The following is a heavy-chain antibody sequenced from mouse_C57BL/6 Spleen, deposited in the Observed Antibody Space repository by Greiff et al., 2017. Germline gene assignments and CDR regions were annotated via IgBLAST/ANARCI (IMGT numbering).Heavy chain of an antibody. Sequence: QVQLQQSGPGLVQPSQSLSITCTVSGFSLTSYGVHWVRQSPGKGLEWLGVIWSGGSTDYNAAFISRLSISKDNSKSQVFFKMNSLQADDTAIYYCARNSDLSIDYYAMDYWGQGTSVTVSS. D-gene: IGHD2-12*01. J-gene: IGHJ4*01. CDR2: IWSGGST. V-gene: IGHV2-2*01. CDR3: ARNSDLSIDYYAMDY. CDR1: GFSLTSYG.